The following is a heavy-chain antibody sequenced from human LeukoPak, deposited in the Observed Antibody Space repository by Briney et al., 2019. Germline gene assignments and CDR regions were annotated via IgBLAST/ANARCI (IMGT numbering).Heavy chain of an antibody. CDR3: ARRNYDILTGYYWGNHFDY. CDR2: IYPGDSDT. V-gene: IGHV5-51*01. J-gene: IGHJ4*02. CDR1: GYSFTSYW. D-gene: IGHD3-9*01. Sequence: GESLKISCKGSGYSFTSYWIGWVRQMPGKGLEWMGIIYPGDSDTRYSPSFQGQVTISADKSISTAYLQWSSLKASDTAMYYCARRNYDILTGYYWGNHFDYWAQGTLVTVSS.